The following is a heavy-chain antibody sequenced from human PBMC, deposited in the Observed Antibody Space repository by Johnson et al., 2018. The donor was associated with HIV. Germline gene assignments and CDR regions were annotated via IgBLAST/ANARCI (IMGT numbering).Heavy chain of an antibody. V-gene: IGHV3-9*03. Sequence: VQLVESGGGVVQPGGSLRLSCAASGFTFDDYAMHWVRQAPGKGLEWVYGISWNSGSIGYADSVKGRFTISRDNAKNSLYLQMISLRAEDMAVYYCARSRWADDAFDGWGQGTMVTVSS. CDR1: GFTFDDYA. J-gene: IGHJ3*01. CDR2: ISWNSGSI. CDR3: ARSRWADDAFDG. D-gene: IGHD1-26*01.